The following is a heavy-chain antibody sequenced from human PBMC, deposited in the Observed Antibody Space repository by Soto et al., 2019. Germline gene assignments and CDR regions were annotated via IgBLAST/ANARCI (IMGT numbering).Heavy chain of an antibody. D-gene: IGHD3-22*01. J-gene: IGHJ3*02. V-gene: IGHV1-69*01. CDR2: IIPIFGTA. CDR3: ARDLGYYDSSGYYDAFDI. Sequence: QVQLVKSGAEVKKPGSSEKVSCKASGGTFSSYAISWVRQAPGQGLEWMGGIIPIFGTANYAQKFQGRVTITADESTSTAYMELSSLRSEDTAVYYCARDLGYYDSSGYYDAFDIWGQGTMVTVSS. CDR1: GGTFSSYA.